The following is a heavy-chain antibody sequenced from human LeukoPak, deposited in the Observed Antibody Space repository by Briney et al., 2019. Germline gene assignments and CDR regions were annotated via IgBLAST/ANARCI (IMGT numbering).Heavy chain of an antibody. V-gene: IGHV3-30*01. J-gene: IGHJ4*02. Sequence: SGGSLRLSCAAFGFTFQDYSMHWIRQAPGKGLEWMTVLSFDGKGKFYADSVKGRFTVSRDTSKNTLFLDMNNVTVEDTAVYYCGAGNPDYWGRGTLVTVYS. CDR2: LSFDGKGK. CDR1: GFTFQDYS. D-gene: IGHD1-14*01. CDR3: GAGNPDY.